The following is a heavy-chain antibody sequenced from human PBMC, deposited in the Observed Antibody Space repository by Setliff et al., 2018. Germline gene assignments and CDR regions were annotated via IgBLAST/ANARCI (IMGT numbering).Heavy chain of an antibody. CDR3: TTGTNYFGSGSTSHLFYMDV. CDR1: GFTFSDAW. Sequence: GGSLRLSCAASGFTFSDAWMSWVRQAPGKGLEWVGRIKSKTDGGTTDYAALVKDRFTISRDDSKNTLYLHMNSLTTEDTGVYYCTTGTNYFGSGSTSHLFYMDVWGKGTTVTVSS. CDR2: IKSKTDGGTT. D-gene: IGHD3-10*01. V-gene: IGHV3-15*01. J-gene: IGHJ6*03.